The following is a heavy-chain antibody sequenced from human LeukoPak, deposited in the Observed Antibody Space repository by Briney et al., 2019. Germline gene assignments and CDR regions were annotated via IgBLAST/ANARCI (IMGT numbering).Heavy chain of an antibody. CDR2: IIPIFGTA. D-gene: IGHD3-22*01. J-gene: IGHJ4*02. CDR1: GGTFSSYA. Sequence: SVKVSCKASGGTFSSYAISWVRQAPGQGLEWMGRIIPIFGTANYAQKFQGRVTITTDESTSTAYMELSSLRSEDTAVYYCARGGYYDSSGYSSFDYWGQGTLVTVPS. V-gene: IGHV1-69*05. CDR3: ARGGYYDSSGYSSFDY.